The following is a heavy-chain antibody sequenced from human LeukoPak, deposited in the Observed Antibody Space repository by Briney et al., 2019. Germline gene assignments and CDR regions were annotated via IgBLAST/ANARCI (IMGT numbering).Heavy chain of an antibody. CDR2: ISTYNGNT. CDR3: ARDLIAVRPGWFDP. V-gene: IGHV1-18*01. J-gene: IGHJ5*02. Sequence: GASVKXXXXXXXXXXTXXXXXWXRQAPGQGLEWMGWISTYNGNTNYAQQFQGRVTMTTDTSMSTTYMELRSLRSDDTAVYYCARDLIAVRPGWFDPWGQGSLVTVSS. CDR1: XXXXTXXX. D-gene: IGHD6-6*01.